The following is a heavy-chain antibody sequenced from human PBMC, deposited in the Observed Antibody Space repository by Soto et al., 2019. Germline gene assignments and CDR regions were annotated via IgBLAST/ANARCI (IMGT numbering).Heavy chain of an antibody. Sequence: SETLSLTCAVYGGSVSGYYWSWIRQPPGKGLEWIGESNHSGSTNYNPSLKSRVTISVDTSKNQFSLKLSSVTAADPAVYYCARAEIGQHDKIGYGMDVWGQGTTVTVSS. V-gene: IGHV4-34*01. J-gene: IGHJ6*02. D-gene: IGHD6-13*01. CDR2: SNHSGST. CDR3: ARAEIGQHDKIGYGMDV. CDR1: GGSVSGYY.